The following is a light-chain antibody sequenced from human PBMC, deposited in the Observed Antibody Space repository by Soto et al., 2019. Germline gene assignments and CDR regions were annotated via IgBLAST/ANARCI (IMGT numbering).Light chain of an antibody. CDR2: DVS. CDR3: SSYTNGGTYV. V-gene: IGLV2-14*01. Sequence: QSALTQPASVSGSPGQSITISCTGTSSVVGAYNYVSWYQQHPGKAPKLMIYDVSNRPSGISDRFSVSKSGNTASLTISNLQADDEADYYCSSYTNGGTYVFGTGTKVTVL. CDR1: SSVVGAYNY. J-gene: IGLJ1*01.